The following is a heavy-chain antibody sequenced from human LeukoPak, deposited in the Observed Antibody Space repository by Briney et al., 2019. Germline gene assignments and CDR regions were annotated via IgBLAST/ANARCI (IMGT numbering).Heavy chain of an antibody. J-gene: IGHJ4*02. D-gene: IGHD3-22*01. V-gene: IGHV4-59*08. CDR3: ARSGYYYDSLDY. CDR1: GGSISSYY. Sequence: SETLSLTCTVSGGSISSYYWSWIRQPPGKGLEWIGYIYYSGSTNYNPSLKSRVTISVDTSKNQFSLELSSVTAADTAVYYCARSGYYYDSLDYWGQGTLVTVSS. CDR2: IYYSGST.